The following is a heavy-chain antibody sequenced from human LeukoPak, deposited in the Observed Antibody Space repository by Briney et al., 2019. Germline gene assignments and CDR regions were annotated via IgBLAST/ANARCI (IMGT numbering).Heavy chain of an antibody. CDR1: GGSFSGYY. Sequence: PSETLSLTCAVYGGSFSGYYWNWIRQPPGKGLEWIGEINNSGSTNYNPSLKSRVTISRDTSKNQFSLKLSSVTAADTAVYYCARLVITVRGAFDIWGQGTMVTVSS. CDR3: ARLVITVRGAFDI. V-gene: IGHV4-34*01. J-gene: IGHJ3*02. D-gene: IGHD3-22*01. CDR2: INNSGST.